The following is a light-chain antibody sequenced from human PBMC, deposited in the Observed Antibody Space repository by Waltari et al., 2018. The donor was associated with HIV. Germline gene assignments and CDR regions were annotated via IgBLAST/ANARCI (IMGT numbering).Light chain of an antibody. V-gene: IGKV3-15*01. CDR2: GTS. CDR1: QSANSN. J-gene: IGKJ1*01. CDR3: HHYNNWRET. Sequence: EILMTQSPATLSVSPGERATLSCRASQSANSNLACYQQKPGQTPRLLIYGTSTRATDIPARFSGSGSGTEFTLTISSLQSEDFAVYYCHHYNNWRETFGQGTKVEIK.